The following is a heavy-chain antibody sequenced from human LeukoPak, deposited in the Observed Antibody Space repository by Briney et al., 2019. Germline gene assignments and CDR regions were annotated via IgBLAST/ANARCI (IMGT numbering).Heavy chain of an antibody. J-gene: IGHJ4*02. CDR2: ISGRGTTT. Sequence: PGGSLRLSCAASGFTFSSYAMSWARQAPGKGLEWVAPISGRGTTTYYADSVNGRLTISRDNSRNTLNLKMDSLRAEDTAIYYCAKAHDTIVVLDSWGQGTLVTVSS. D-gene: IGHD2-2*01. V-gene: IGHV3-23*01. CDR1: GFTFSSYA. CDR3: AKAHDTIVVLDS.